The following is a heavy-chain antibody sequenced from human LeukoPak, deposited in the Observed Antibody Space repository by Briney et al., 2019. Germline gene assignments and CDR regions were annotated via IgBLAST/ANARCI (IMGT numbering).Heavy chain of an antibody. CDR1: GGSFSGYY. V-gene: IGHV4-34*01. D-gene: IGHD1-26*01. Sequence: PSETLSLTCAVYGGSFSGYYWSWIRQPPGKGLEWIGEINHSGSTNYNPSLKSRVTISVDTSKNQFSLKLSSVTAADTAVCYCARDFPSGSYRRGYYFDYWGQGTLVTVSS. CDR3: ARDFPSGSYRRGYYFDY. CDR2: INHSGST. J-gene: IGHJ4*02.